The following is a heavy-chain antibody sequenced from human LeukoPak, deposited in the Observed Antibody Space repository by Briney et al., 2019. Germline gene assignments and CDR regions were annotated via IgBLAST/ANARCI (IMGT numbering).Heavy chain of an antibody. CDR2: FDPEDGET. V-gene: IGHV1-24*01. J-gene: IGHJ3*02. CDR3: ATGYLITPRAFDI. CDR1: GYTLTELS. Sequence: ASVKVSCKVSGYTLTELSMHWVRQAPGKGLEWMGGFDPEDGETIYAQKFQGRVTMTEDTSTDTAYMELSSLRSEEPAVYYCATGYLITPRAFDIWGQGTMVTVSS. D-gene: IGHD1-1*01.